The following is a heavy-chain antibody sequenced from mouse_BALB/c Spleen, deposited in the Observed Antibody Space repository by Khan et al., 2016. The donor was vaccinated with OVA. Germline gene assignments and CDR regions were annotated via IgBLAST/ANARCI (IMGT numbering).Heavy chain of an antibody. CDR1: GFNIKDTY. CDR3: ARSTMITAMDY. J-gene: IGHJ4*01. D-gene: IGHD2-4*01. V-gene: IGHV14-3*02. CDR2: IDPANGNT. Sequence: VQLQQSGAELVKPGASVKLSCTASGFNIKDTYMHWVKQRPEQGLEWIGRIDPANGNTKYDPKFQGKATITADTSSNTAYLQLSSLTSEDTAVYYCARSTMITAMDYWGQGTSVTVSS.